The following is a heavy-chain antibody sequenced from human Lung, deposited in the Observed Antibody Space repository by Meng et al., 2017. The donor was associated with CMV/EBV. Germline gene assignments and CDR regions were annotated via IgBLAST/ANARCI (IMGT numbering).Heavy chain of an antibody. J-gene: IGHJ4*02. V-gene: IGHV3-74*01. CDR1: GFFFSGYW. CDR2: INHDGGYT. CDR3: ARASCTTICSWGGRSDY. Sequence: GESXKISCAASGFFFSGYWMHWFRQVPGEGLLWVSRINHDGGYTVYADSVKGRFTISRDNAKNTLFMHMNSLRGKDTAVYYCARASCTTICSWGGRSDYWXQGTXVTVSS. D-gene: IGHD2-2*01.